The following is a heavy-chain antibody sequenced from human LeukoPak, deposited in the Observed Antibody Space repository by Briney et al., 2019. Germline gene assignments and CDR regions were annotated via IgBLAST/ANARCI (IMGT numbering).Heavy chain of an antibody. CDR3: ARARIRFLEWLPYYFDY. J-gene: IGHJ4*02. D-gene: IGHD3-3*01. CDR1: GGSISSYY. V-gene: IGHV4-59*01. Sequence: SETLSLTCTVSGGSISSYYWSWIRKPPGKGLEWIGYIYYSGSTNYNPSLKSRVTISVDTSKNQFSLKLSSVTAADTAVYYCARARIRFLEWLPYYFDYWGQGTLVTVSS. CDR2: IYYSGST.